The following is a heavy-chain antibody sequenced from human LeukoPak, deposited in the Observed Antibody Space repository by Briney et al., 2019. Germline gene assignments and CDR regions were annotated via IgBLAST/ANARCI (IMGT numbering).Heavy chain of an antibody. CDR3: AVNLAYCGGDCYPFDAFDI. J-gene: IGHJ3*02. Sequence: ASVKVSCKASGYIFTGYYMHWVRQAPGQGLEWMGWINPNSGGTNYAQKFQGRVTMTRDTSISTAYMELSRLRSDDTAVYYCAVNLAYCGGDCYPFDAFDIWGQGTMVTVSS. CDR2: INPNSGGT. V-gene: IGHV1-2*02. CDR1: GYIFTGYY. D-gene: IGHD2-21*02.